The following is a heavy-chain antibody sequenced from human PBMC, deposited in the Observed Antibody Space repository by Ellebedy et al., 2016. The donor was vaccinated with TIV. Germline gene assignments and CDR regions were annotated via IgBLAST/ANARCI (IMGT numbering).Heavy chain of an antibody. V-gene: IGHV3-30*02. CDR1: GFSVSG. Sequence: GGSLRLSCATSGFSVSGMHWVRQAPGKGLEWVAFIRSDGSAKYYTDSVKGRFTISRDSSKNTLDLQMNSLRAEDTAVYYCVKGAYPVPTVMAVWGQGTMVTVSS. J-gene: IGHJ6*02. CDR2: IRSDGSAK. CDR3: VKGAYPVPTVMAV. D-gene: IGHD3-16*01.